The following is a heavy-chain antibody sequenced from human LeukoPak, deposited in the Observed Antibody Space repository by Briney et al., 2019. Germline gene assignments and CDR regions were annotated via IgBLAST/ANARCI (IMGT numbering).Heavy chain of an antibody. CDR3: AREYYDSSGYYPVPYYYYMDV. Sequence: GGSLRLSCAASGFTFSSYAMSWARQAPGKGLEWVSAISGSGGSTYYADSVKGRFTISRDDAKNSLYLQMNSLRAEDTAVYYCAREYYDSSGYYPVPYYYYMDVWGKGTTVTVSS. D-gene: IGHD3-22*01. J-gene: IGHJ6*03. CDR1: GFTFSSYA. V-gene: IGHV3-23*01. CDR2: ISGSGGST.